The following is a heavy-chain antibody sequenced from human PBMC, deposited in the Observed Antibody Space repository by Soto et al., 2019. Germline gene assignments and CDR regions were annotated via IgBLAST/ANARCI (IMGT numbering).Heavy chain of an antibody. V-gene: IGHV3-30-3*01. Sequence: PGGSLRLSCAASGFTFSSYAMHWARQAPGKGLEWVAVISYDGSNKYYADSVKGRFTISRDNSKNTLYLQMNSLRAEDTAVYYCARDIVVVPAANQLYYYYYGMDVWGQGTTVTVSS. D-gene: IGHD2-2*01. J-gene: IGHJ6*02. CDR3: ARDIVVVPAANQLYYYYYGMDV. CDR1: GFTFSSYA. CDR2: ISYDGSNK.